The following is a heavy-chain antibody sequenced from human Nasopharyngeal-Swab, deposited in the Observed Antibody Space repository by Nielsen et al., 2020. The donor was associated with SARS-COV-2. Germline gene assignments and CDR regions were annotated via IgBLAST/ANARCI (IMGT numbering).Heavy chain of an antibody. CDR2: IYYSGST. D-gene: IGHD2-15*01. J-gene: IGHJ4*02. CDR3: ARGDQRYCSGGSCYYFDY. Sequence: SETLSLTCTVSGGSISSYYWSWIRQPPGKGLEWIGYIYYSGSTNYNPSLKSRVTISVDTSKNQFSLKLSSVTAADTAVYYCARGDQRYCSGGSCYYFDYWGQGTLVTVSS. CDR1: GGSISSYY. V-gene: IGHV4-59*01.